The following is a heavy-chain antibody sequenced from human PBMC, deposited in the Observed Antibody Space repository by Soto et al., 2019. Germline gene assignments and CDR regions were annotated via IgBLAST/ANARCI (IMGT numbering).Heavy chain of an antibody. Sequence: PGGSLRLSCAASGFTFSNHAMNWVRQAPGKGLEWVSGISSSSSYIDYTDSVKARFTISRDNAKNSLYLQMDSLRAEDTAVYYCARDLALRSTGSYFYGMDLWGQGTTVTVSS. D-gene: IGHD2-2*01. CDR3: ARDLALRSTGSYFYGMDL. CDR2: ISSSSSYI. CDR1: GFTFSNHA. J-gene: IGHJ6*02. V-gene: IGHV3-21*06.